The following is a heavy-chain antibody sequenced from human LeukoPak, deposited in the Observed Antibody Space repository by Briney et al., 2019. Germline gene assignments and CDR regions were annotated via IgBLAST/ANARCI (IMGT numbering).Heavy chain of an antibody. Sequence: SQTLSLTCTVSGGSISSGDYYWSWIRQPPEKGLEWIGYIDYSGSTYYNPSLKSRVTISVDTSKNQFSLKLSSVTAADTAVYYCARETLTPSRWFDPWGQGTLVTVSS. D-gene: IGHD4-17*01. CDR1: GGSISSGDYY. CDR2: IDYSGST. V-gene: IGHV4-30-4*01. CDR3: ARETLTPSRWFDP. J-gene: IGHJ5*02.